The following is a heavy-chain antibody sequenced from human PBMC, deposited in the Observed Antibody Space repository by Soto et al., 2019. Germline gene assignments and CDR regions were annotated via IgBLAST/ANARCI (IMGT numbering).Heavy chain of an antibody. J-gene: IGHJ3*02. D-gene: IGHD4-17*01. V-gene: IGHV1-69*01. Sequence: QVQLVQSGAEVKKPGSSVKVSCKDSGGSFSTYGISWVRQAPGQGLEWMGGFIPVFTTAKYAQKFQGRVSIAADESTYTAYMELRSLRSEDPALYFCARDGVNVSRTTVRHGALDIWCQGTVVTVSS. CDR1: GGSFSTYG. CDR3: ARDGVNVSRTTVRHGALDI. CDR2: FIPVFTTA.